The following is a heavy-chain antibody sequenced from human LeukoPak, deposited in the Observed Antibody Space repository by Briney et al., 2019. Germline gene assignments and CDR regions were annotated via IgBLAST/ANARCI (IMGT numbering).Heavy chain of an antibody. CDR3: ARVERDYYYGMDV. D-gene: IGHD1-1*01. Sequence: SETLSLTCTVSGGSLSSSHYSWGWIRQPPGKGLEWIGYIYYSGSTNYNPSLKSRVTISVDTSKNQFSLKLSSVTAADTAVYYCARVERDYYYGMDVWGQGTTVTVSS. CDR2: IYYSGST. V-gene: IGHV4-61*01. CDR1: GGSLSSSHYS. J-gene: IGHJ6*02.